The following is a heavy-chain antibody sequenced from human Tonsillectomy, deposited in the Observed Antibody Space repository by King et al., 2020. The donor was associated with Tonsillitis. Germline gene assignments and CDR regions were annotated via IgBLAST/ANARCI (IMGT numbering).Heavy chain of an antibody. D-gene: IGHD6-19*01. CDR1: GFTFNKYA. J-gene: IGHJ4*02. Sequence: VQLVESGGGVVQPGRSLRLSCAASGFTFNKYAMHWVRQAPGKGLEWVALVWYDGSKNYYADSVKGRFTISRDNSKNTLYLQINTLRAGDTAVYYCARDSSYSGWPNYYFDYWGQGTLVTVSS. V-gene: IGHV3-33*01. CDR2: VWYDGSKN. CDR3: ARDSSYSGWPNYYFDY.